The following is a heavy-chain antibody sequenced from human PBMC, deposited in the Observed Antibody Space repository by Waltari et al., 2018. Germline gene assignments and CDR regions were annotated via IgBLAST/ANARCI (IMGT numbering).Heavy chain of an antibody. Sequence: QVTLKESGPVLVKPTETLTLTCTVSGFSLSNARMGVSWIGQPPGKAMEWLVHIFSNDEKYYRTSLKSRLTSSKYPSKSQVVLTMTNMDPVDTATYYCARELVTYYYDSSGYSGDAFDIWGQGTMVTVSS. CDR3: ARELVTYYYDSSGYSGDAFDI. V-gene: IGHV2-26*01. J-gene: IGHJ3*02. D-gene: IGHD3-22*01. CDR2: IFSNDEK. CDR1: GFSLSNARMG.